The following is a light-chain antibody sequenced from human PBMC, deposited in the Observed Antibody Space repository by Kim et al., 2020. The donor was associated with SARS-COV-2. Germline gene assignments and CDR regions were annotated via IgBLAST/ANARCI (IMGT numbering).Light chain of an antibody. V-gene: IGKV3-20*01. Sequence: LAPGEGATLSCRASQSVTSNFLAWYQRKPGQAPRLLISNGSNRATDIPDRFSGSGSGTDFTLTISSLEPEDFAVYYCQQYASSPYTFGLGTKLEI. CDR2: NGS. CDR1: QSVTSNF. J-gene: IGKJ2*01. CDR3: QQYASSPYT.